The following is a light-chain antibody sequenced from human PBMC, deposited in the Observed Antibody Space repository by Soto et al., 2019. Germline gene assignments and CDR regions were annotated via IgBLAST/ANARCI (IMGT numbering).Light chain of an antibody. CDR3: QEGYTTLT. V-gene: IGKV1-39*01. CDR1: QSIKRD. CDR2: AAS. J-gene: IGKJ4*02. Sequence: DIQMTQSPSSLSAAVGDRVTITCRASQSIKRDLNWYQQKPGKAPNLLIYAASSLQTGVPSRFSGSGSDTGFTLTISSLQPEDIATYFCQEGYTTLTFAGGTKVDIK.